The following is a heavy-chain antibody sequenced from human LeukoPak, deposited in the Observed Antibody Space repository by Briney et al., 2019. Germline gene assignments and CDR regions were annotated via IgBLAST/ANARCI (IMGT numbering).Heavy chain of an antibody. CDR1: GYTFTSYG. Sequence: ASVKVSCKASGYTFTSYGISWVRQAPGQGLEWMGWISAYNGNTNYAQKLQGRVTMTTDTSTSTAYMELRSLRSDDTAVYYCARDDYYYDSSGQGDYWGQGTLVTVSS. J-gene: IGHJ4*02. CDR2: ISAYNGNT. V-gene: IGHV1-18*01. D-gene: IGHD3-22*01. CDR3: ARDDYYYDSSGQGDY.